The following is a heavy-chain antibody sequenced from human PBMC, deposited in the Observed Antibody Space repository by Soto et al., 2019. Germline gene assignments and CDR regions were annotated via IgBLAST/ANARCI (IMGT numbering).Heavy chain of an antibody. J-gene: IGHJ4*02. CDR1: GFTFRSYA. CDR2: VTGSGGST. CDR3: ARILIAAYYFDY. Sequence: GGSLRLSCAASGFTFRSYAMSWVRQAPGKGLEWVSYVTGSGGSTYYADSVKGRFTLSRDNSKNTLYLQMNSLRAEDTAVYYCARILIAAYYFDYWGQGTLVTVSS. D-gene: IGHD2-15*01. V-gene: IGHV3-23*01.